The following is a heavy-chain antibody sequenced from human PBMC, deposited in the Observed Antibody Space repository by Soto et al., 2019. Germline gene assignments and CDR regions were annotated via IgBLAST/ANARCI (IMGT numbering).Heavy chain of an antibody. CDR2: IYYSGTN. Sequence: QVQLQESGPGLVKPSQTLSLTCSVSGGSISSGAHYWSWIRQPPGKGLEWIGYIYYSGTNYHNPSLKSRVTISVDTSKNQFSLKLSSVTAADTAVYYCARVWSGYYKFDSWGQGTLVTVSS. D-gene: IGHD3-3*01. J-gene: IGHJ4*02. CDR3: ARVWSGYYKFDS. V-gene: IGHV4-30-4*01. CDR1: GGSISSGAHY.